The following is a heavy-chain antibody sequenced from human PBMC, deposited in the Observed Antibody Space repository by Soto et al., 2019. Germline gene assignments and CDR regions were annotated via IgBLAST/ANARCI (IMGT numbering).Heavy chain of an antibody. CDR1: GYTFTGYY. CDR3: ARGEGGPRWGSIDY. D-gene: IGHD2-21*01. J-gene: IGHJ4*02. CDR2: INPNSGGT. V-gene: IGHV1-2*04. Sequence: QVQLVQSGAEVKKPGASVKVSCKASGYTFTGYYMHWVRQAPGQGLGWMGWINPNSGGTNYAQKFQGWDTMTRDTSISTAYMELSRLRSDEPGVYYCARGEGGPRWGSIDYWGQGTLVTVSS.